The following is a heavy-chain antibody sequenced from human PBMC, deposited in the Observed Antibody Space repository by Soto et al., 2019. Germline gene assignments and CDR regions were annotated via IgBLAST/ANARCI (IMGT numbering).Heavy chain of an antibody. CDR1: GFIFSVAW. Sequence: GGSLRLSCAASGFIFSVAWINWVCQAQGKGLEWVGRIKSKTDGGTTDFAAPVKGRFAISRDDSRDVVYMEMYSLKTDDTAVYFCTTDSLFTGQLVRMDNWGHGTLVTVSS. V-gene: IGHV3-15*07. CDR3: TTDSLFTGQLVRMDN. D-gene: IGHD3-9*01. CDR2: IKSKTDGGTT. J-gene: IGHJ4*01.